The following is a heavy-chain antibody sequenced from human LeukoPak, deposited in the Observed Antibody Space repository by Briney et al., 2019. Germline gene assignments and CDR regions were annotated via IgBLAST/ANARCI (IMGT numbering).Heavy chain of an antibody. Sequence: APVKVSCKVSGYTLTELSMHWVRQAPGKGLEWMGGFDPEDGETIYAQKFQGRVTMTEDTSTDTAYMELSSLRSEDTAVYYCATLRGYSHLGRFDPWGQGTLVTVSS. CDR2: FDPEDGET. V-gene: IGHV1-24*01. J-gene: IGHJ5*02. CDR3: ATLRGYSHLGRFDP. D-gene: IGHD5-12*01. CDR1: GYTLTELS.